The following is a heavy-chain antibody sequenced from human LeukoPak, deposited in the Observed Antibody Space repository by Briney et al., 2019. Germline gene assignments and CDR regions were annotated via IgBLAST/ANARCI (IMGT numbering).Heavy chain of an antibody. CDR1: GFNFRYFW. CDR2: INHDGRET. D-gene: IGHD2-15*01. Sequence: GGSLRLSCLGSGFNFRYFWMSWVRQAPGKGLEWVANINHDGRETYYVDSVKGRFTISRDNAKNSLYLQMNSLRAEDTAVYYCARDLGGGYFDYWGQGTLVTVSS. CDR3: ARDLGGGYFDY. J-gene: IGHJ4*02. V-gene: IGHV3-7*01.